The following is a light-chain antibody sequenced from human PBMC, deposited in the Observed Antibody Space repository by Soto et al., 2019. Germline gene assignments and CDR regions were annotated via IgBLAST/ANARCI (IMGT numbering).Light chain of an antibody. J-gene: IGLJ3*02. Sequence: QSVLTQPPSASGTPGQRVTISCSGSSSNIGSNTVNWYHQLPGTAPKLLISNNNQRPSGVPDRFSGSKSGTSASLAISGLQSEDEADYYCAAWDDGLNGVLFGGGTKLIVL. V-gene: IGLV1-44*01. CDR1: SSNIGSNT. CDR3: AAWDDGLNGVL. CDR2: NNN.